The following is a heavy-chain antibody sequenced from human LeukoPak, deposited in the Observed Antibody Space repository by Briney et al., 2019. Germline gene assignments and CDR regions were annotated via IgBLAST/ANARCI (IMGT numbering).Heavy chain of an antibody. D-gene: IGHD3-10*01. CDR1: GGSLSSSNW. CDR2: IYHSGST. CDR3: ARSFTGDRWFDR. J-gene: IGHJ5*02. V-gene: IGHV4-4*02. Sequence: SGTLSLTCALSGGSLSSSNWWRWVRQPPGKGREWIGEIYHSGSTNYNPSLKSRVTISVDKSKNQFSRKLSSVTAADTAVYYCARSFTGDRWFDRWGQGTLVTVSS.